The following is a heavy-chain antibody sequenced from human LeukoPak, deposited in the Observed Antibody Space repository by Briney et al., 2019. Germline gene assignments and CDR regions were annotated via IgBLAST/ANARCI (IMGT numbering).Heavy chain of an antibody. V-gene: IGHV3-48*01. CDR1: GFTFSSYS. Sequence: GGSLRLSCAVSGFTFSSYSMNWVRQAPGKGLEWVSYISSSSSTIYYADSVKGRFTISRDNSKNTLYLQMNSLRAEDTAVYYCARALQVGATPTDYWGQGTLVTVPS. J-gene: IGHJ4*02. D-gene: IGHD1-26*01. CDR2: ISSSSSTI. CDR3: ARALQVGATPTDY.